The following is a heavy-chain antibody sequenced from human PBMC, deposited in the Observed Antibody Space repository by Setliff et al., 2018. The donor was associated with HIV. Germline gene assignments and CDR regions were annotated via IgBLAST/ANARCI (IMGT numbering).Heavy chain of an antibody. CDR2: VYHSGTT. J-gene: IGHJ4*02. Sequence: SETLSLTCAASGYSISTAYYWGWIRQPPGKGLEWIGSVYHSGTTYYNPSLKSRVTISVDMSNNQFSLKVTSVTAADTAVYYCMRGRSITIFGVAYFDFWGQGTQVTVSS. CDR3: MRGRSITIFGVAYFDF. CDR1: GYSISTAYY. V-gene: IGHV4-38-2*01. D-gene: IGHD3-3*01.